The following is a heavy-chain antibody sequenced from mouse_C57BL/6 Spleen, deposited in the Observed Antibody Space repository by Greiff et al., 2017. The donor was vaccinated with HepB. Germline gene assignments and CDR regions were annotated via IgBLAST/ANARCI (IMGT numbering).Heavy chain of an antibody. CDR3: ARSITTDYYAMDY. D-gene: IGHD1-1*01. CDR1: GYAFSSYW. V-gene: IGHV1-80*01. CDR2: IYPGDGDT. Sequence: QVHVKQSGAELVKPGASVKISCKASGYAFSSYWMNWVKQRPGKGLEWIGQIYPGDGDTNYNGKFKGKATLTADKSSSTAYMQLSSLTSEDSAVYFCARSITTDYYAMDYWGQGTSVTVSS. J-gene: IGHJ4*01.